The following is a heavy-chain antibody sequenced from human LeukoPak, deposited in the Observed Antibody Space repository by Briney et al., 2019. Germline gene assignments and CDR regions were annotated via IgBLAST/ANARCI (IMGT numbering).Heavy chain of an antibody. J-gene: IGHJ6*03. D-gene: IGHD3-3*01. V-gene: IGHV4-61*02. CDR1: GGSISSGSYY. CDR2: IYTSGST. CDR3: ARDRPTYYDFYGGNVGLDYYYYMDV. Sequence: SETLSLTCTVSGGSISSGSYYWSGIRQPAGKRLEWIGRIYTSGSTNYNPSLKSRVTISVDTSKNQSSLKLSSVTAADTAVYYCARDRPTYYDFYGGNVGLDYYYYMDVWGKGTTVTVSS.